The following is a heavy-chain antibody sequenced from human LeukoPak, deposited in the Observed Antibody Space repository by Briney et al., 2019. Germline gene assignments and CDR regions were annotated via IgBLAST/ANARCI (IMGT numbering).Heavy chain of an antibody. CDR2: LYHSGST. J-gene: IGHJ5*02. D-gene: IGHD3-10*01. Sequence: SETLSLTCAVPGYSISSGYYWGWIRQPPGMGLEWIGSLYHSGSTYYNPSLKSRVTISVDTSKNQFSLKLSSVTAADTAVYYCARAPGGYYYGSGSYSENWFDPWGQGTLVTVSS. CDR3: ARAPGGYYYGSGSYSENWFDP. V-gene: IGHV4-38-2*01. CDR1: GYSISSGYY.